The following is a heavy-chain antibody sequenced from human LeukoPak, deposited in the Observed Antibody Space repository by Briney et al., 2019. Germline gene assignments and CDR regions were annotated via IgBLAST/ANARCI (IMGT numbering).Heavy chain of an antibody. V-gene: IGHV3-49*04. CDR1: GFAFDDFA. CDR2: IRRRAYGGAA. J-gene: IGHJ4*02. Sequence: GGSLRLSCTTSGFAFDDFAMSWVRQPAGKGLEWVGFIRRRAYGGAAEYAASVKGRVIISRDDSKGIAYLQMNSLKTEDTAVYYCSRNGLVDFDYWGQGSRVIVSP. CDR3: SRNGLVDFDY.